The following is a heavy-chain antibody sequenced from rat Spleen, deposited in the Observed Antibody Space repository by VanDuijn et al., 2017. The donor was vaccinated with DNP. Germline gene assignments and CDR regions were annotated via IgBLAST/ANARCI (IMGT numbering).Heavy chain of an antibody. J-gene: IGHJ3*01. CDR3: ARPNYGGYEGWFAY. D-gene: IGHD1-11*01. V-gene: IGHV5-25*01. CDR2: ISTSGEYT. Sequence: EVQLVESGGGLVQPGRSMKLSCAASGFTFSNFYMAWVRQAPKKGLEWVAAISTSGEYTHYGDSVKGRFTISRDNTKNSQYLQMDSLRSEDTATYYCARPNYGGYEGWFAYWGQGTLVTVSS. CDR1: GFTFSNFY.